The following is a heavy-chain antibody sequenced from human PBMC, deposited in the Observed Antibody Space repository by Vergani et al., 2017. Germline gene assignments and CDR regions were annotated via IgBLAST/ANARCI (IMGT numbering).Heavy chain of an antibody. CDR2: IKSKTEGGTT. Sequence: EVQLVESGGGLVKPGGSLRLSCAASGFTFSNAWMSWVRQAPGKGLEWVGRIKSKTEGGTTDYAAPVKGRFTISRDDSKNTLYLQMNSLKTEDTAVYYCTTDHTTALGYCSSTSCYMGDYWGQGTLVTVSS. D-gene: IGHD2-2*02. J-gene: IGHJ4*02. V-gene: IGHV3-15*01. CDR1: GFTFSNAW. CDR3: TTDHTTALGYCSSTSCYMGDY.